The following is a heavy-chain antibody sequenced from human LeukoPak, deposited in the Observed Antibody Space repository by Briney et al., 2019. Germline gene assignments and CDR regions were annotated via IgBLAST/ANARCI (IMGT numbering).Heavy chain of an antibody. CDR2: ISYDGSNK. V-gene: IGHV3-30*18. J-gene: IGHJ5*02. Sequence: GRSLRLSCAASGFTFSSYGMHWVRQAPGTGLEWVAVISYDGSNKYYADSVKGRFTISRDNSKNTLYLQMNSLRAEDTAVYYCAKDITIFGVVIGKGFDPWGQGTLVTVSS. D-gene: IGHD3-3*01. CDR3: AKDITIFGVVIGKGFDP. CDR1: GFTFSSYG.